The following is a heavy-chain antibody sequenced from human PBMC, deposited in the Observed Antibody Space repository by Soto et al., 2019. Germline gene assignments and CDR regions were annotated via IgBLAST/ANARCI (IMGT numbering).Heavy chain of an antibody. CDR2: IYNIGST. CDR3: AREFTF. CDR1: GGSVSSGNHY. V-gene: IGHV4-61*01. D-gene: IGHD3-16*01. J-gene: IGHJ4*02. Sequence: QVQLQESGPGLVKPSETLSLTCTVSGGSVSSGNHYWSWIRQPPGKGLEWIGHIYNIGSTNYNPSLKSRVTISVDTSKNQFSLKLSSVTAADTAVYYCAREFTFWGQGTLVTVSS.